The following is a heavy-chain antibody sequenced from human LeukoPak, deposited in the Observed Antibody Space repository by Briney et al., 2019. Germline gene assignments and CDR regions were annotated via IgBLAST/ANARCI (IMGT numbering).Heavy chain of an antibody. CDR2: ISGSGFAI. Sequence: GGSLRLSCAASGFTFSSYEMTWVRQAPGKGLEWLSYISGSGFAIYYADSAKGRFTISRDNAKNSLYLQMSSLRAEDTAVYYCAREGDVHNWNDGYYFDHWGQGTLVTVSS. V-gene: IGHV3-48*03. CDR1: GFTFSSYE. D-gene: IGHD1-20*01. CDR3: AREGDVHNWNDGYYFDH. J-gene: IGHJ4*02.